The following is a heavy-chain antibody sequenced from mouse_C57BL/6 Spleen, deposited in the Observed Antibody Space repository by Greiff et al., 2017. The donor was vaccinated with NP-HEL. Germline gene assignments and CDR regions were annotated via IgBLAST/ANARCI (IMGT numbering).Heavy chain of an antibody. CDR3: ARGHYYGSSFDY. D-gene: IGHD1-1*01. V-gene: IGHV3-1*01. J-gene: IGHJ2*01. CDR2: ISYSGST. CDR1: GYSITSGYD. Sequence: EVKLVESGPGMVKPSQSLSLTCTVTGYSITSGYDWHWIRHFPGNKLEWMGYISYSGSTNYNPSLKSRISITHDTSKNHFFLKLNSVTTEDTATYYCARGHYYGSSFDYWGQGTTLTVSS.